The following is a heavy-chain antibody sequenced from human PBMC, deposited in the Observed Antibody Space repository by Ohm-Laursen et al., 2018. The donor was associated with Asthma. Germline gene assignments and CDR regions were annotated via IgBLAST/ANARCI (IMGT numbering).Heavy chain of an antibody. J-gene: IGHJ5*02. CDR1: GGSISSYY. CDR3: ARHQMYYYGSGSYYKAAADNWFDP. CDR2: IYYSGST. D-gene: IGHD3-10*01. V-gene: IGHV4-59*01. Sequence: SETLSLTCTVSGGSISSYYWSWIRQPPGKGLEWIGYIYYSGSTNYNPSLKSRVTISVDTSKNQFSLKLSSVTAADTAVYYCARHQMYYYGSGSYYKAAADNWFDPWGQGTLVTVSS.